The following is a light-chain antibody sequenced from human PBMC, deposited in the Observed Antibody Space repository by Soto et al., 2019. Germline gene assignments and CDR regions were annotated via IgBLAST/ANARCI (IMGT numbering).Light chain of an antibody. J-gene: IGKJ1*01. V-gene: IGKV3-15*01. CDR2: GAS. CDR3: QHYSNWPPWT. Sequence: EIVMTQSPATLSASPGERGTLSCRASQGISTNLAWYQQKPGQAPRLLRYGASTRATGIPARFRGSGSGTEFTLTISSLQSEDFAIYYCQHYSNWPPWTFGPGTKVDIK. CDR1: QGISTN.